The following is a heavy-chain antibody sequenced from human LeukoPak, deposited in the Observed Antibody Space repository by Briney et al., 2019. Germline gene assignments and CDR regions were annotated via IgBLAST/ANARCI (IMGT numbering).Heavy chain of an antibody. D-gene: IGHD3-9*01. CDR1: GYTFTGCY. CDR2: INPNSGGT. J-gene: IGHJ5*02. Sequence: ASVKVFCKASGYTFTGCYMHWVRQAPGQGLEWMGWINPNSGGTNYAQKFQNRVTMTRDTSISTAYMELGRLRSDDTAVYYCARHYGNDILTESGFDPWGQGTLVTVSS. CDR3: ARHYGNDILTESGFDP. V-gene: IGHV1-2*02.